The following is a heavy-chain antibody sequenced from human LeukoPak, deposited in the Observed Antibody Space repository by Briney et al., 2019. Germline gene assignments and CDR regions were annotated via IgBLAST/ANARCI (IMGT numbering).Heavy chain of an antibody. D-gene: IGHD3-16*01. CDR3: ARVGGGGYFDS. CDR2: ISSNGVST. V-gene: IGHV3-64*02. Sequence: GGSLRLSCAASGFTFSSYAMHWVRQAPGKGLEYVSTISSNGVSTYYADSVKGRFTISRDNSKNTLYLQMGSLRAEDMVVYYCARVGGGGYFDSWGQGTLVTVSS. CDR1: GFTFSSYA. J-gene: IGHJ4*02.